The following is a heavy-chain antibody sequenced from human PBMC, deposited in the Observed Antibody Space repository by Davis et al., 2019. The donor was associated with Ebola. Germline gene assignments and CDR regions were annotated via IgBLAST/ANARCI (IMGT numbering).Heavy chain of an antibody. D-gene: IGHD6-19*01. CDR1: GGTFSSYA. J-gene: IGHJ4*02. Sequence: SVKVSCKASGGTFSSYAISWVRQAPGQGLEWMGGIIPIFGTANYAQKFQGRVTITADKSTSTAYMELSSLRSEDTAVYYCARDLGIAVAGTGDYWGQGTLVTVSS. CDR2: IIPIFGTA. CDR3: ARDLGIAVAGTGDY. V-gene: IGHV1-69*06.